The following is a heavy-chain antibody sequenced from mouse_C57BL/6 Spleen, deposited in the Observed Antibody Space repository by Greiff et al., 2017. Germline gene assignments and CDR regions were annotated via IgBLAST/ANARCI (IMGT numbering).Heavy chain of an antibody. V-gene: IGHV1-54*01. CDR2: INPGSGGT. D-gene: IGHD5-1*01. CDR1: GYAFTNYL. CDR3: AREYLYYAMDY. J-gene: IGHJ4*01. Sequence: QVQLQQSGAELVRPGTSVKVSCKASGYAFTNYLIEWVKQRPGQGLEWIGVINPGSGGTNYNEKFKGKATLTADKSSSTAYMQLSSLTSEDSAVYICAREYLYYAMDYWGQGTSVTVSS.